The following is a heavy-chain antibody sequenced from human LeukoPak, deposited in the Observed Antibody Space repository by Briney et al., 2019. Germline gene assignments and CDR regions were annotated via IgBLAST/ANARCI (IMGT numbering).Heavy chain of an antibody. CDR3: EKRGVVIRVILVGFHKEAYYFDS. J-gene: IGHJ4*02. V-gene: IGHV3-23*01. CDR2: ISDSGGRT. D-gene: IGHD3-22*01. CDR1: GITLSNYG. Sequence: SGGSLRLSCAVSGITLSNYGRSWVRQAPGKGLEWVAGISDSGGRTNYADSVKGRFTISRDNPKNTLYLQMNSLRAEDTAVYFCEKRGVVIRVILVGFHKEAYYFDSWGQGALVTVSS.